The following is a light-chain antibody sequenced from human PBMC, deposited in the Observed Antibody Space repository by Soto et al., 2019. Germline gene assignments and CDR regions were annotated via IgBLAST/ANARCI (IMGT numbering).Light chain of an antibody. Sequence: IVMTQSPATLSVAPGERVTFSCRASQGVSRKLAWYQHKPGQAPRLLISGASTGATGIPARFSGSGSGTEFTLTISSLQSEDCAIYYCQQYHTWLINFGGGTKVDIK. CDR2: GAS. CDR1: QGVSRK. CDR3: QQYHTWLIN. V-gene: IGKV3-15*01. J-gene: IGKJ4*01.